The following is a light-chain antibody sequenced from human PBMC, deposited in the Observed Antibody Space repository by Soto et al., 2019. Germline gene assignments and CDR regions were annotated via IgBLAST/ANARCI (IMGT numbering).Light chain of an antibody. Sequence: EIVLTQSPATLSLSPGERATLSCRASQSVSSNFLAWYQQKPDQAPRLLIYGASSRATGIPARFSGSGSATDFTLTISSLEPEDFAVYYCRQCGSSPSFTFGKGTKLEIK. CDR1: QSVSSNF. J-gene: IGKJ2*01. V-gene: IGKV3-20*01. CDR2: GAS. CDR3: RQCGSSPSFT.